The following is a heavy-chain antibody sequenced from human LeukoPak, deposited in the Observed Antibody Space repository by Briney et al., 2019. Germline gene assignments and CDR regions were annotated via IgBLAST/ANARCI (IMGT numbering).Heavy chain of an antibody. CDR3: ARDSLQIYYDSSGYHLDAFDN. D-gene: IGHD3-22*01. CDR2: ISGHNESR. V-gene: IGHV1-18*01. J-gene: IGHJ3*02. Sequence: ASVKVSCKPSGYTFTSYGISWVRQAPGQGLEWMGWISGHNESRKYAQKLQGRVTMTTDTSTSTAYMELRSLRSDDTAVYYCARDSLQIYYDSSGYHLDAFDNWGQGTMLTVSS. CDR1: GYTFTSYG.